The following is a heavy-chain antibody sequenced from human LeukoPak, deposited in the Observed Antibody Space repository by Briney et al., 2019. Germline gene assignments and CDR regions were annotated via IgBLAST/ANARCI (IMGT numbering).Heavy chain of an antibody. Sequence: GGSLRLSCVASGFTLDAYAMHWVRQFRGNGLEWVSLINADCSRTYYADSVKGRFTIYRDNYKNSLYLQMTSLRPEDSALYYCETWAFYHDLDVWGRGTTVTVSS. D-gene: IGHD3-3*01. J-gene: IGHJ6*02. CDR3: ETWAFYHDLDV. CDR1: GFTLDAYA. V-gene: IGHV3-43*02. CDR2: INADCSRT.